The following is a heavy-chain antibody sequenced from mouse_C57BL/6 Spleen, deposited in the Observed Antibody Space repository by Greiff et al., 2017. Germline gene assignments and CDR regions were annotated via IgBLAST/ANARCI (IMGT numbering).Heavy chain of an antibody. V-gene: IGHV1-64*01. Sequence: QVQLQQPGAELVKPGASVKLSCKASGYTFTSYWMHWVKQRPGQGLEWIGMIHPNSGSTNYNEKFKSKATLTVDKSSSTAYMQLSSLTSEDSAVYYCARCDDAQLLGGVDYWGQGTSVTVSS. J-gene: IGHJ4*01. CDR2: IHPNSGST. CDR1: GYTFTSYW. D-gene: IGHD1-1*01. CDR3: ARCDDAQLLGGVDY.